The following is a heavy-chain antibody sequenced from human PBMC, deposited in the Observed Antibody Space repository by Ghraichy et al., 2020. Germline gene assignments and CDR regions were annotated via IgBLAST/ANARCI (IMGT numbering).Heavy chain of an antibody. V-gene: IGHV1-69*04. CDR2: IIPILGIA. J-gene: IGHJ4*02. CDR3: ARDYGYYDSSAPPGY. D-gene: IGHD3-22*01. Sequence: SVKVSCKASGGTFSSYAISWVRQAPGQGLEWMGRIIPILGIANYAQKFQGRVTITADKSTSTAYMELSSLRSEDTAVYYCARDYGYYDSSAPPGYWGQGTLVTVSS. CDR1: GGTFSSYA.